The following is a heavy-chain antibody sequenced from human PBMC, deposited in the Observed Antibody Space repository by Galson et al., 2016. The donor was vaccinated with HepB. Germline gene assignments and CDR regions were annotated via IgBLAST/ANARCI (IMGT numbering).Heavy chain of an antibody. CDR1: GFTFSSYA. V-gene: IGHV3-23*01. CDR3: ATGGGRRSKYYGMDV. J-gene: IGHJ6*02. D-gene: IGHD1-26*01. CDR2: ISGSGAST. Sequence: SLRLSCAASGFTFSSYAMSWVRQAPGKGLEWVSVISGSGASTYYADSVKGRFTISRDNAKNTLYLQMNSLSAEDTAVYYCATGGGRRSKYYGMDVWGHGTMVTVSS.